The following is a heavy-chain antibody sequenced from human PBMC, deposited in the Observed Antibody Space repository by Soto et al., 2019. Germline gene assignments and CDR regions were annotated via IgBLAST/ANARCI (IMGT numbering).Heavy chain of an antibody. CDR3: ARGANNIYAMDV. CDR2: IKFDGTTT. J-gene: IGHJ6*02. V-gene: IGHV3-74*01. Sequence: EEHLVESGGNLVQSGGSLRLSCAASGFGFNTYWMHWVRQAPGKGLLWVSRIKFDGTTTYYADSVKGRFTISRDDAKNTLYMQMTGLRVDDTAVYYCARGANNIYAMDVWRQGTTVTVSS. D-gene: IGHD3-16*01. CDR1: GFGFNTYW.